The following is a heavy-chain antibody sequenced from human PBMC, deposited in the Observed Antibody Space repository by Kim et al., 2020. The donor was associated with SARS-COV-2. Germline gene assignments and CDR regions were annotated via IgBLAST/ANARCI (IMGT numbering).Heavy chain of an antibody. V-gene: IGHV4-4*07. Sequence: SNPTLKSRVTRSVDTSTNQFSLHLTSVTAADTAVYYCAREGGSSSTHLDYWGQGTLVTVSS. D-gene: IGHD2-2*01. J-gene: IGHJ4*02. CDR3: AREGGSSSTHLDY.